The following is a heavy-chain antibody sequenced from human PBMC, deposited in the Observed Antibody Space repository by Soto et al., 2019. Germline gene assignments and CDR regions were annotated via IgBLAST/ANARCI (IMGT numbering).Heavy chain of an antibody. CDR1: GFTFSSYS. CDR2: ISSSSSTI. V-gene: IGHV3-48*01. D-gene: IGHD6-13*01. CDR3: ARDLIIAAAGFLLSAGPDY. Sequence: PGGSLRLSCAASGFTFSSYSMNWVRQAPGKGLEWVSYISSSSSTIYYADSVRGRFTISRDNAKNSLYLQMNSLRAEDTAVYYCARDLIIAAAGFLLSAGPDYWGQGTLVTVSS. J-gene: IGHJ4*02.